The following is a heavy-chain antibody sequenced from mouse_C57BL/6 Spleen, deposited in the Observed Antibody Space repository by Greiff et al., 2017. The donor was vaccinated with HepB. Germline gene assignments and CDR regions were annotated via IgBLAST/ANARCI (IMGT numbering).Heavy chain of an antibody. CDR2: IYPSDSET. J-gene: IGHJ3*01. D-gene: IGHD2-4*01. CDR3: ARTGLRRGAY. CDR1: GYTFTSYW. V-gene: IGHV1-61*01. Sequence: QVQLQQPGAELVRPGSSVKLSCKASGYTFTSYWMDWVKQRPGQGLEWIGNIYPSDSETHYNQKFKDKATLTVDKSSSTAYMQLSSLTSEDSAVYYCARTGLRRGAYWGQGTLVTVSA.